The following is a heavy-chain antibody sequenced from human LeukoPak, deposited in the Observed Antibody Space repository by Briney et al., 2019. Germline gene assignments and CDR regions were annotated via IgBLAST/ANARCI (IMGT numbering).Heavy chain of an antibody. V-gene: IGHV1-2*06. D-gene: IGHD6-19*01. CDR3: ARSPSGWYGDY. CDR2: INPNRGST. J-gene: IGHJ4*02. CDR1: GYTFTDYY. Sequence: ASVKVSCKASGYTFTDYYMHWVRQAPGQGLEWMGRINPNRGSTSSARTFQGRVTVTRDTSNSTVYLELSRLTSDDTAVYYCARSPSGWYGDYWGQGTLVTVSS.